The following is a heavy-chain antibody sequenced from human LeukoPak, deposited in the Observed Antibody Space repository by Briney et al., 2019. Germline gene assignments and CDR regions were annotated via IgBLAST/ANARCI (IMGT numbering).Heavy chain of an antibody. Sequence: SGTLSLTCAVYGGSFSGYYWSWIRQPPGKGLEWIGEINHSGSTNYNPSLKSRVTISVDTSKNQFSLKLSSVTAADTAVYYCARGGEDCSSTSCQDAFDIWGQGTMVTVSS. D-gene: IGHD2-2*01. J-gene: IGHJ3*02. CDR3: ARGGEDCSSTSCQDAFDI. V-gene: IGHV4-34*01. CDR2: INHSGST. CDR1: GGSFSGYY.